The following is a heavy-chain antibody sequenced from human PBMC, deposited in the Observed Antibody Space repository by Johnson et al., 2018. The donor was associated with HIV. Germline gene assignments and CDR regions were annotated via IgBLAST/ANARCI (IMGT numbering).Heavy chain of an antibody. V-gene: IGHV3-9*01. Sequence: EVQLVESGGGLVQPGRSLRLSCAASGFTFDDYAMHWVRQAPGKGLEWVSGISWNSGSIGYADSVKGRFTISRDNAKNSLYLQMNSLRAEDTAVYFCAKVHIAARWSDAFDIWGQGTMVTVSS. CDR2: ISWNSGSI. CDR3: AKVHIAARWSDAFDI. CDR1: GFTFDDYA. D-gene: IGHD6-6*01. J-gene: IGHJ3*02.